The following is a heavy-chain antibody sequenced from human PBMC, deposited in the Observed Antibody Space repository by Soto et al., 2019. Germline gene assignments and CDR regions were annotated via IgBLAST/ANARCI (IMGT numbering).Heavy chain of an antibody. Sequence: PSETLSLTCTVSGGSVSSDFWSWIRQPPGKGLEWIGYIHDTGSTNYNPSLKSRVTISKDTSKHQFSLKLSSVTAADMAVYYCARNRGWYVHDYWGQGIMVTVSS. CDR1: GGSVSSDF. CDR2: IHDTGST. D-gene: IGHD6-19*01. J-gene: IGHJ4*02. CDR3: ARNRGWYVHDY. V-gene: IGHV4-4*09.